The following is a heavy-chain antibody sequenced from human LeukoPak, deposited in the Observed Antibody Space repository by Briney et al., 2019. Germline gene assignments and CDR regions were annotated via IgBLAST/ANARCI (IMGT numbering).Heavy chain of an antibody. J-gene: IGHJ4*02. CDR1: GCTFTSYD. CDR2: MNPNSGNT. D-gene: IGHD5-12*01. Sequence: ASVKVSCKASGCTFTSYDINWVRQATGQGLEWMGWMNPNSGNTGYAQKFQGRVTITMNTSISTAYMELSSLRSEDTAVYYCARGGYDDGHFDYWGQGTLVTVSS. V-gene: IGHV1-8*03. CDR3: ARGGYDDGHFDY.